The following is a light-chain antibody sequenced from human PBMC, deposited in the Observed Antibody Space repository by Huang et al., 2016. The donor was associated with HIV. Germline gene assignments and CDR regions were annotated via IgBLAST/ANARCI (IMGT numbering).Light chain of an antibody. J-gene: IGKJ1*01. CDR1: QGVSNN. V-gene: IGKV3D-15*01. CDR2: GAS. Sequence: EILMSQSPVTLSVSPGERVTLSCRASQGVSNNVAWYQQKRGQTPRLLIHGASTRATGIPGKVSGRGSGTEFTRTITSLQPEDSAVYYCQHYDNWPPWTFGPGTQVQIK. CDR3: QHYDNWPPWT.